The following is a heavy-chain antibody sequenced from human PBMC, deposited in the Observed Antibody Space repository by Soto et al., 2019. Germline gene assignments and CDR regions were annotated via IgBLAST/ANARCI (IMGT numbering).Heavy chain of an antibody. Sequence: SETLSLTCTVSGGSISSYYWSWIRRPPGKGLEWIGYIYYSGSTNYNPSLKSRVTISVDTSKNQFSLKLSSVTAADTAVYYCARLYCSSTSCWSPIDYWGQGTLVTVSS. CDR2: IYYSGST. CDR3: ARLYCSSTSCWSPIDY. D-gene: IGHD2-2*01. V-gene: IGHV4-59*01. J-gene: IGHJ4*02. CDR1: GGSISSYY.